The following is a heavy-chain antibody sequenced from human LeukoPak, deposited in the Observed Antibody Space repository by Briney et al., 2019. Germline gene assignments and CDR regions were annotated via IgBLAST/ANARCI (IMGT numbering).Heavy chain of an antibody. CDR3: ARVRSFYFDY. CDR2: INHRGST. CDR1: GGSFSGYY. Sequence: SETLSLTCAVYGGSFSGYYWSWIRQPPGKGLEWIGEINHRGSTNYNPSLKSRVTISVDTSKNQFSLKLSSVTAADTAVYCCARVRSFYFDYWGQGTLVTVSS. J-gene: IGHJ4*02. D-gene: IGHD6-13*01. V-gene: IGHV4-34*01.